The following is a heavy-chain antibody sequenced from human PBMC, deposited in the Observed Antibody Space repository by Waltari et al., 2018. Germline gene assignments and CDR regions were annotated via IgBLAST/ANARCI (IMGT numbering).Heavy chain of an antibody. J-gene: IGHJ4*02. Sequence: QVQLVQSGAEVKKPGASVKVSCKVSGYTLTALSMHWGRPAPGKGLEWMGGFDPEDGETIYAQKFQGRVTMTEDTSTDTAYMELSSLRSEDTAVYYCAITKTRLELWTFDYWGQGTLVTVSS. D-gene: IGHD1-7*01. CDR1: GYTLTALS. CDR2: FDPEDGET. CDR3: AITKTRLELWTFDY. V-gene: IGHV1-24*01.